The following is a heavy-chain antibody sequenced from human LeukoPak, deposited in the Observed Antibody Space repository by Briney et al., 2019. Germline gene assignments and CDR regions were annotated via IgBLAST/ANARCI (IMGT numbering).Heavy chain of an antibody. Sequence: ASVKVSCKVSGYTFTSYGISWVRQPPEQGLEWMGWISAYNGNTNYAQKLQGRVTMTTDTSTSTAYMELRSLRSDDTAVYYCARDRAYYYGSGSPTFDIWGQGTMVTVSS. CDR1: GYTFTSYG. D-gene: IGHD3-10*01. J-gene: IGHJ3*02. CDR2: ISAYNGNT. CDR3: ARDRAYYYGSGSPTFDI. V-gene: IGHV1-18*01.